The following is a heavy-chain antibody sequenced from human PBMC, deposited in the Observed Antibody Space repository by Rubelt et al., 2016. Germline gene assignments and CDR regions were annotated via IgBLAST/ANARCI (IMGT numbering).Heavy chain of an antibody. J-gene: IGHJ4*02. CDR2: IYYSGST. CDR1: GGSISSSSYY. V-gene: IGHV4-39*01. D-gene: IGHD6-19*01. Sequence: QLQLQESGPGLVKPSETLSLTCTVSGGSISSSSYYWGWIRQPPGKGLEWIGSIYYSGSTYYNPSLKSRVTITVDTSKNHFSLRLSFGTAADTAVYYCARHTGIAVAGPIDYWGQGTLVTVSS. CDR3: ARHTGIAVAGPIDY.